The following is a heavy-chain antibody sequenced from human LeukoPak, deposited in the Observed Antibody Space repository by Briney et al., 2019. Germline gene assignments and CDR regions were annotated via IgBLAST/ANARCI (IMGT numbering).Heavy chain of an antibody. CDR2: ISGDGGDT. Sequence: GGSLRLSCAASGFTFSNFAMSWVRQAPGKGLEWVSVISGDGGDTNYEDSVKGRFTISRDNSKNTLYLQMNSLRAEDTAVYYCARPPTETHCSGGSCYSVRDYWGQGTLVTVSS. CDR3: ARPPTETHCSGGSCYSVRDY. CDR1: GFTFSNFA. V-gene: IGHV3-23*01. D-gene: IGHD2-15*01. J-gene: IGHJ4*02.